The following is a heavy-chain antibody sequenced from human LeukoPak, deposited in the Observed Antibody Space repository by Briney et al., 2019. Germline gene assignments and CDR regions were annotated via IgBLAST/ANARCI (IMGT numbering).Heavy chain of an antibody. CDR2: ISYDGRNK. CDR3: ARDGGTRYCSGGSCYKSFYFDS. Sequence: PGGSLRLSCAASGFTFSSYAIHWVRQAPGKGLEWVAFISYDGRNKYYADSVKGRFTISRDNSKNTLYLQMNSLRAEDTAVYYCARDGGTRYCSGGSCYKSFYFDSWGQGTLVTVSS. V-gene: IGHV3-30*04. J-gene: IGHJ4*02. CDR1: GFTFSSYA. D-gene: IGHD2-15*01.